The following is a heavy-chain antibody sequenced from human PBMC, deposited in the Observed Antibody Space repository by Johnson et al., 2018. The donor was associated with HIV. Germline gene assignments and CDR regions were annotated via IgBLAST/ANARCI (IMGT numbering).Heavy chain of an antibody. CDR1: GFTFDDFG. CDR2: INWNGGNT. J-gene: IGHJ3*02. Sequence: VQLVESWGGVVRPGGSLRLSCTASGFTFDDFGMSWVRQAPGKGLEWVSGINWNGGNTDYADSVKGRFTTSRYNAKNSLYLRMNSLRAEDTAVYYCARDDGDAFDIWGQGTMVTVSS. CDR3: ARDDGDAFDI. V-gene: IGHV3-20*04. D-gene: IGHD5-24*01.